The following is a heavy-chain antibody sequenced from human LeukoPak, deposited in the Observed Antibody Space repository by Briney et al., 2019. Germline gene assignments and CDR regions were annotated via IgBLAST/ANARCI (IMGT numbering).Heavy chain of an antibody. J-gene: IGHJ4*02. Sequence: SETLSLTCTVSGGSISSYFWHWIRQPPGKGLEWMGYIYDSGTTAYNPSLKRRVTMSVDTSKNQFSLNLSSVTAADTAVYYCARHIRYPNIAVAGIDYWGQGILVTVS. CDR2: IYDSGTT. CDR3: ARHIRYPNIAVAGIDY. CDR1: GGSISSYF. V-gene: IGHV4-59*08. D-gene: IGHD6-19*01.